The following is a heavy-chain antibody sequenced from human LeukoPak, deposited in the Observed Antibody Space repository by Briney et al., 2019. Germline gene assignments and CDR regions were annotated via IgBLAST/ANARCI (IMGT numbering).Heavy chain of an antibody. CDR3: ARDNPGIAVAGTKGNWFDP. CDR2: ISAYNGNT. J-gene: IGHJ5*02. D-gene: IGHD6-19*01. V-gene: IGHV1-18*01. CDR1: GYTFTSYG. Sequence: ASVKVSCKASGYTFTSYGISWVRQAPGQGLEWMGWISAYNGNTNYAQKFQGRDTMTRDTSTSTVYMELSSLRSEDTAVYYCARDNPGIAVAGTKGNWFDPWGQGTLVTVSS.